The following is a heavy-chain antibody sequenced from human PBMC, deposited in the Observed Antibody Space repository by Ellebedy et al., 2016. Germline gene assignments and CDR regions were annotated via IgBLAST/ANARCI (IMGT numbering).Heavy chain of an antibody. CDR2: INSGGSST. D-gene: IGHD3-22*01. V-gene: IGHV3-74*01. CDR3: AKGVYDSSGHRTTHFDY. Sequence: GGSLRLXCAASGFTFSNYWMHWVRQAPGKGLVWVSRINSGGSSTTYADSVKGRFTISRDNAKNTLYLQMNSLRAEDTAVYYCAKGVYDSSGHRTTHFDYWGQGTLVTVSS. CDR1: GFTFSNYW. J-gene: IGHJ4*02.